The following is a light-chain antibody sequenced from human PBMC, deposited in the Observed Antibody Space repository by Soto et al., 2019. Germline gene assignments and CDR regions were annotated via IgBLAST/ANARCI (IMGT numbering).Light chain of an antibody. CDR3: QSSDSTLSVV. CDR2: ANN. CDR1: YSNIGADFA. V-gene: IGLV1-40*01. J-gene: IGLJ2*01. Sequence: QPVLTQPPSVSGAPGQRITISCAGSYSNIGADFAVHWYQHLPGTAPKLLIDANNNRPSGVPDRFSASQSGTSASLAITGLQAEDEGDYYCQSSDSTLSVVFGGGTKLTVL.